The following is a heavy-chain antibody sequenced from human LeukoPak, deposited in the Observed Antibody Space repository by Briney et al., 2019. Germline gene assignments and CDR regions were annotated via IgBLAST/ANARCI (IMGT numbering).Heavy chain of an antibody. V-gene: IGHV4-34*01. CDR1: GGSFSGYY. Sequence: SETLSLTCAVYGGSFSGYYWSWIRQPPGKGLEWIGEINHSGSTNYNPSLKSRVTISVDTSKNQFSLQLNSVTPEDTAVFYCVRENCSGGTCSGGFDNRGQGTLVTVSS. CDR2: INHSGST. J-gene: IGHJ4*02. D-gene: IGHD2-15*01. CDR3: VRENCSGGTCSGGFDN.